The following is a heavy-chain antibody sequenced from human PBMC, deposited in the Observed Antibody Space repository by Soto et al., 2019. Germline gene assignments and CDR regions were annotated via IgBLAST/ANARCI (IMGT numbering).Heavy chain of an antibody. CDR3: ARAYVGSNDGFDI. CDR2: MNPNSGKT. Sequence: QVQLVQSGAEVKKPGASVKVSCKASGYTFTSYDINWVRQASGQGLEWMGWMNPNSGKTGYAQKFQGRVTMSRNSSISSVYMELSSRRSEDTAVYYCARAYVGSNDGFDIWGQGTMVTVSS. V-gene: IGHV1-8*01. CDR1: GYTFTSYD. D-gene: IGHD3-16*01. J-gene: IGHJ3*02.